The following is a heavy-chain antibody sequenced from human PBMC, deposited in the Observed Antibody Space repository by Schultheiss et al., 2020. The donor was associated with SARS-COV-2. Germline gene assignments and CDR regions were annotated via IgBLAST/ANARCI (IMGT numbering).Heavy chain of an antibody. CDR3: ARLYCTRASCPYYHMDV. Sequence: GGSLRLSCAASGFTFSDYYMSWIRQAPGKGLEWVSYIRSSGSTRYYADSVKGRFTISRDNDKNSLYLQMNSLRAEDTAVYYCARLYCTRASCPYYHMDVWGKGTTVTVSS. CDR1: GFTFSDYY. J-gene: IGHJ6*03. CDR2: IRSSGSTR. V-gene: IGHV3-11*04. D-gene: IGHD2-2*01.